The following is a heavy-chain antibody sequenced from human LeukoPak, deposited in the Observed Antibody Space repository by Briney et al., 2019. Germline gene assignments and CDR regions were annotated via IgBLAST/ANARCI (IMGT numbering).Heavy chain of an antibody. Sequence: GRSLRLSCAASGFTFNSYGMHWVRQAPGKGLEWVAVISYHGSDTFYADSVKGRFTISRDNSKNTLYLQMNSLRVEDTAVYYCAKDLAGLQWLAPCFDYWGQGTLVTVSS. D-gene: IGHD6-19*01. J-gene: IGHJ4*02. CDR2: ISYHGSDT. V-gene: IGHV3-30*18. CDR1: GFTFNSYG. CDR3: AKDLAGLQWLAPCFDY.